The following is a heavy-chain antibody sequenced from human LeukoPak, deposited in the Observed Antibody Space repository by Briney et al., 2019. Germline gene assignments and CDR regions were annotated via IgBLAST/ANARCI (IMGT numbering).Heavy chain of an antibody. V-gene: IGHV4-34*01. D-gene: IGHD6-6*01. CDR1: GGSFSGYY. Sequence: PSGTLSLTCAVYGGSFSGYYWSWIRQPPGKGLEWIGEINHSGSTNYNPSLKSRVTISVDTSKDQFSLKLSSVTAADTAVYYCARGSLAAPVDYWGQGTLVTVSS. J-gene: IGHJ4*02. CDR3: ARGSLAAPVDY. CDR2: INHSGST.